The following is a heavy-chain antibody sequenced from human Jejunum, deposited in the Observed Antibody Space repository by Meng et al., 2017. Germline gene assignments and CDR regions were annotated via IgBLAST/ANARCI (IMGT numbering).Heavy chain of an antibody. CDR1: GGSFSDYY. CDR3: AGGRHFAWGTDDY. V-gene: IGHV4-34*01. Sequence: QVQLREWVPGLFKPSETLSLTCAVYGGSFSDYYWSWIRQPPGQGLEWIGEIHYSGSTKYNPSLKSRVTILVDTSRNQFSLKLSSVTAADTAVYYCAGGRHFAWGTDDYWGQGTLVTVSS. CDR2: IHYSGST. J-gene: IGHJ4*02. D-gene: IGHD3-16*01.